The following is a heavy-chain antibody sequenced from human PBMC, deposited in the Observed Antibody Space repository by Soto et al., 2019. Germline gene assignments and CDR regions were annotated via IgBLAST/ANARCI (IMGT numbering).Heavy chain of an antibody. Sequence: QVQLVEAGGGVVQPGRSLRLSCAASGFTFSSYGMHWVRQAPGKGLEWVAVIWHDGRNKYYADSVKGRFTTSRDNSKNTLYLQMDSLRAEDTSVYYCARGQGGYYIWFDTWGQGTLVTVSS. D-gene: IGHD1-1*01. V-gene: IGHV3-33*01. CDR2: IWHDGRNK. J-gene: IGHJ5*02. CDR1: GFTFSSYG. CDR3: ARGQGGYYIWFDT.